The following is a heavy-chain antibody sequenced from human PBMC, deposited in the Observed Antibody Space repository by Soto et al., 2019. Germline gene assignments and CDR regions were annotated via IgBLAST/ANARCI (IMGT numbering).Heavy chain of an antibody. CDR1: GFTFSDYY. CDR2: ISSSGSTI. D-gene: IGHD1-26*01. CDR3: ASIGEGISVWEQTDY. J-gene: IGHJ4*02. V-gene: IGHV3-11*01. Sequence: PGGSLRLSCAASGFTFSDYYMSWIRQAPGKGLEWVSYISSSGSTIYYADSVKGRFTISRDNAKNSLYLQMNSLRAEDTAVYYCASIGEGISVWEQTDYWGQGTLVTVSS.